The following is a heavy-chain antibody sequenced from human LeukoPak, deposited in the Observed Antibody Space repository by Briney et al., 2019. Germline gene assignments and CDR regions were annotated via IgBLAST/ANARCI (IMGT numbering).Heavy chain of an antibody. Sequence: GGSLRLSCAASGFTFSSYSMNWVRQAPGKGPEWVSYVSGSSGHIYYADSVKGRFTISRDNAKNSLYLQMSSLRAEDTAIYYCARDLAYALLDYWGQGTVVTVSS. CDR3: ARDLAYALLDY. V-gene: IGHV3-48*01. J-gene: IGHJ4*02. CDR1: GFTFSSYS. CDR2: VSGSSGHI. D-gene: IGHD3-16*01.